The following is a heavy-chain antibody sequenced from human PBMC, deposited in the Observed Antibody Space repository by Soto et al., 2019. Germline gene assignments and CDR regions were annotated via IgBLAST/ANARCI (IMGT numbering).Heavy chain of an antibody. V-gene: IGHV3-48*02. CDR3: ASRNLAGCSGTDCLYYFDY. Sequence: EVQLVESGGGLVQPGGSLRLSCAASGFTFSGFTMNWVRQTPGRGLEWISYISRGGETIYYADSVKGRFTISRDNAENSLYLQKNSLRDEDTAVYYCASRNLAGCSGTDCLYYFDYWGQGTLVTVSS. CDR1: GFTFSGFT. J-gene: IGHJ4*02. CDR2: ISRGGETI. D-gene: IGHD2-2*01.